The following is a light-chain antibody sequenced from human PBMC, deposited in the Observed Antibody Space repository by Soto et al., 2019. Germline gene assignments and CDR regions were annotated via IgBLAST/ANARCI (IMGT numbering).Light chain of an antibody. CDR2: DVS. J-gene: IGKJ1*01. Sequence: DIQMTQSPSTLSASVGDRVTVTCRASQSISSRLAWYQQKPGKAPKLLIYDVSSLESGVPSRFSGSGSGTEFTLTISSLQPDDFATYYCQQYNSYSWKFGQGTKVDSK. V-gene: IGKV1-5*01. CDR3: QQYNSYSWK. CDR1: QSISSR.